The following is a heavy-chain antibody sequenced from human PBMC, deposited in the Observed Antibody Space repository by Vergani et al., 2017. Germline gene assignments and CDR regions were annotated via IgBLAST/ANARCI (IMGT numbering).Heavy chain of an antibody. CDR1: GFSLSTSGVG. Sequence: QITLKESGPTLVKPTQTLTLTCTFSGFSLSTSGVGVGWIRQPPGKALEWLALIYWDDDKRYSPSLKSRLTITKETSKNQVVLTMTNMDPVETATYYCAHTAYYYDSSGYYYEDYWGQGTLVTVSS. V-gene: IGHV2-5*02. D-gene: IGHD3-22*01. CDR3: AHTAYYYDSSGYYYEDY. J-gene: IGHJ4*02. CDR2: IYWDDDK.